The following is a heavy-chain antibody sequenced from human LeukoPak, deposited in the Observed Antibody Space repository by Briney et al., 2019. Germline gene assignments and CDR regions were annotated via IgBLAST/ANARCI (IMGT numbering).Heavy chain of an antibody. Sequence: PGGSLRLSCAASGFTFSSYWMHWVRQAPGKGLVWVSRIDEDGRSAAYAESVQGRFIISRDNAKNTLYLQMDSLRAEDSDVYDCARGLSGGYSYLAYWGQGTLVTVSS. CDR3: ARGLSGGYSYLAY. V-gene: IGHV3-74*01. J-gene: IGHJ4*02. CDR1: GFTFSSYW. D-gene: IGHD2-2*03. CDR2: IDEDGRSA.